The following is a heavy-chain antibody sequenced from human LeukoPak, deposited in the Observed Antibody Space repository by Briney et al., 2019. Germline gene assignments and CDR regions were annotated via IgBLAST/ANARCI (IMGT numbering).Heavy chain of an antibody. CDR3: AVRSRFRGACDI. Sequence: GASVKVSCKASGDTLRRYAISCVRQAPGQGLEWMGGIMPIFPTPDYAQKFQGRLTITWDEDTSTTYMELNSLRFSDTAMYYCAVRSRFRGACDIWGQGTMVTVSS. V-gene: IGHV1-69*01. D-gene: IGHD2-2*01. CDR2: IMPIFPTP. CDR1: GDTLRRYA. J-gene: IGHJ3*02.